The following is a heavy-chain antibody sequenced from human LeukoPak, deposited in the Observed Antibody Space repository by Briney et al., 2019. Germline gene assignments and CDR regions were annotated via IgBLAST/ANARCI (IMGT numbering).Heavy chain of an antibody. J-gene: IGHJ6*01. D-gene: IGHD6-6*01. CDR3: ARDQWVAALYYYGMDV. CDR1: GGSISSYY. V-gene: IGHV4-4*07. Sequence: SETLSLTCIVSGGSISSYYWSWVRQPAGEGLGWIGRIYTSVSTNYNPSLKSRVTMSVDTSKHQFSLKLSSVTAADTAVCYCARDQWVAALYYYGMDVWAQETTLTVPS. CDR2: IYTSVST.